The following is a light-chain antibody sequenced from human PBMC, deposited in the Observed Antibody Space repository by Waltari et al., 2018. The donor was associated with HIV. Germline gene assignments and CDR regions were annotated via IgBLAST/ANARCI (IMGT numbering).Light chain of an antibody. CDR1: ATNF. V-gene: IGLV2-14*01. Sequence: QSALTQPASVSGSPGQSITISCPGPATNFVSWYQQYPGKAPKLIIYEATHRPSGISTRFSGSKSANTASLTISGLQAADEADYYCSSFTASLSLMFGGGTRLTVL. J-gene: IGLJ3*02. CDR2: EAT. CDR3: SSFTASLSLM.